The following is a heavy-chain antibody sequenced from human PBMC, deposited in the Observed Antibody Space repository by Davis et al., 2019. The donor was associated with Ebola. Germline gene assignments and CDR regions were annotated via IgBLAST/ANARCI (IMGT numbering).Heavy chain of an antibody. CDR3: AKRKGMTNYWYFDL. CDR2: IDESGRT. J-gene: IGHJ2*01. V-gene: IGHV4-39*07. Sequence: SETLSLTCTVSGGSISSGSYYWSWIRQPPGKGLEWIGEIDESGRTKYNPSLKSRVSISMDTSNNQFSLRLSSVTAADTAVYYCAKRKGMTNYWYFDLWGRGTQVTVSS. CDR1: GGSISSGSYY.